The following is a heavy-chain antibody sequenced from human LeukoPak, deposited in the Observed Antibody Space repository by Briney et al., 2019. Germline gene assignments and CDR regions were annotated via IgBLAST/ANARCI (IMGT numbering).Heavy chain of an antibody. CDR1: GGTFSSYA. V-gene: IGHV1-69*01. CDR2: IIPILGTA. CDR3: AITYSSGWYYFDY. Sequence: VASVKVSCKASGGTFSSYAISWVRQAPGQGLEWMGGIIPILGTANYAQKFQGRVTITADESTSTAYMELSSLRSEDTAVYYCAITYSSGWYYFDYWGQGTLVTVSS. D-gene: IGHD6-19*01. J-gene: IGHJ4*02.